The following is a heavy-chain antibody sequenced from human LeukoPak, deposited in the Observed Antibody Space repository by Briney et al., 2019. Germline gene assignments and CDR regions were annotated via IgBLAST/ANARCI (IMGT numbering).Heavy chain of an antibody. CDR2: ISKSGDHT. V-gene: IGHV3-23*01. D-gene: IGHD3-16*01. J-gene: IGHJ6*02. CDR1: GFTFSSYS. Sequence: GGSLRLSCAASGFTFSSYSMNWVRQAPGKGLEWVSAISKSGDHTYYAASAKGRFTIYRDNSKNTQYLQMNSLRAEDTAVYYCATSWGPDTSAFRWGRDGMDVWGQGTTVIVS. CDR3: ATSWGPDTSAFRWGRDGMDV.